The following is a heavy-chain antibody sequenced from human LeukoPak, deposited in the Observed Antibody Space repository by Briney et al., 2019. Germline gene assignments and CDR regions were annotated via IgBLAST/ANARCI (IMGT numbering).Heavy chain of an antibody. J-gene: IGHJ4*02. CDR3: ARDSRPYYYDSSGYYYYFDY. V-gene: IGHV4-39*07. D-gene: IGHD3-22*01. CDR1: GGSISSSSYY. Sequence: PSETLSLTCTVSGGSISSSSYYWGWIRQPPGKGLEWIGSIYHSGSTYYNPSLKSRVTISVDTSKNQFSLKLSSVTAADTAVYYCARDSRPYYYDSSGYYYYFDYWGQGTLVTVSS. CDR2: IYHSGST.